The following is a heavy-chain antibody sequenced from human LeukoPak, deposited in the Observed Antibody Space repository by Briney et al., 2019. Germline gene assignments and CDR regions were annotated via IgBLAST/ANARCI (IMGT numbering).Heavy chain of an antibody. D-gene: IGHD3-10*01. CDR2: IYYNGDT. V-gene: IGHV4-39*01. CDR1: GGSISDSSYY. J-gene: IGHJ4*02. Sequence: PSETLSLTCSVSGGSISDSSYYWGWIRQPPGKGLEWIGSIYYNGDTYYNPSLKSRVTISVDTSKNQFSLKLSSVTAADTAVYYCARVGKDCIITRCQRHFDYWGQGTLVTVSS. CDR3: ARVGKDCIITRCQRHFDY.